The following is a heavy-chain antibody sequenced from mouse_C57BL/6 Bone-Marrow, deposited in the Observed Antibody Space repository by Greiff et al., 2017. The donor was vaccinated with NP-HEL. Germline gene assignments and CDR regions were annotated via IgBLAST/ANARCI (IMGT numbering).Heavy chain of an antibody. J-gene: IGHJ3*01. CDR2: ISDGGSYT. V-gene: IGHV5-4*03. CDR3: AGRSDYYYGTAWFAY. Sequence: EVKLVESGGGLVKPGGSLKLSCAASGFTFSSYAMSWVRQTPEKRLEWVATISDGGSYTYSPDNVKGRFTISRDNAKNNLYLQMSHLKSEDTAMYYCAGRSDYYYGTAWFAYWGQGTLVTVSA. CDR1: GFTFSSYA. D-gene: IGHD1-1*01.